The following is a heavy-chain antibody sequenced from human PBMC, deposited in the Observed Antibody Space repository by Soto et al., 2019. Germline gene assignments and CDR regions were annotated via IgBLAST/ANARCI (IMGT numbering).Heavy chain of an antibody. D-gene: IGHD2-8*01. CDR2: IYYSGST. J-gene: IGHJ4*02. Sequence: PSETLSLTCTVSGGSISSYYWSWIRQPPGKGLEWIGYIYYSGSTNYNPSLKSRVTISVDTSTHQCSLKLRSVTAADTAVYYGARTYGGYYDYCRQETLVTAAS. CDR1: GGSISSYY. CDR3: ARTYGGYYDY. V-gene: IGHV4-59*01.